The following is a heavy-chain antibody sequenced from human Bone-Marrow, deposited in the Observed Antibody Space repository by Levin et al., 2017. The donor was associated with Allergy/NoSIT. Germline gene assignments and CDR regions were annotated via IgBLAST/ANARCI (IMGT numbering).Heavy chain of an antibody. D-gene: IGHD3-9*01. CDR1: GVSISNGGYY. CDR3: ARLVSFYDTLTGYAGGYYYYYMDV. V-gene: IGHV4-61*02. J-gene: IGHJ6*03. Sequence: SETLSLTCTVSGVSISNGGYYWSWIRQPAGTGLEWIGRIYTSGSTDYNPSLESRLTISLDKPTNQFSLKLTSATAADTALYYCARLVSFYDTLTGYAGGYYYYYMDVWGKGTTVTVSS. CDR2: IYTSGST.